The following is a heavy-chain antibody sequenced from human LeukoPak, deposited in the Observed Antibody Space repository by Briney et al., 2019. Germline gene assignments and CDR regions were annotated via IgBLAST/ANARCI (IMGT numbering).Heavy chain of an antibody. CDR3: ARECSSTSCYVLRAFDI. CDR1: GYTFTSHG. J-gene: IGHJ3*02. CDR2: ISAYNGNT. V-gene: IGHV1-18*04. Sequence: ASVKVSCKASGYTFTSHGISWVRQAPGQGLEWMGWISAYNGNTNYAQKLQGRVTMTTETSTSTAYMELRSLRSDDTAVYYCARECSSTSCYVLRAFDIWGQGTMVTVSS. D-gene: IGHD2-2*01.